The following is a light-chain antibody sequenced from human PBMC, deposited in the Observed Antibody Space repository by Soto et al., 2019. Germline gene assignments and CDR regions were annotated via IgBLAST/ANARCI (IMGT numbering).Light chain of an antibody. J-gene: IGKJ2*01. CDR3: QHYHSWPPYT. CDR2: GAY. Sequence: EILMTQSPATLAVSSVVRVALSCRASQSVSSNLAWYQQKPGQAPRLLIYGAYNRATGIPARFSGSGSGTEFTPTISSLQSADFAVYYCQHYHSWPPYTCGQGTKVDIK. CDR1: QSVSSN. V-gene: IGKV3D-15*01.